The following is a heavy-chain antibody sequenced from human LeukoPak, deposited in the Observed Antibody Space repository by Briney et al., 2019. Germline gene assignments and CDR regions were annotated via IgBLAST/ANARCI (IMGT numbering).Heavy chain of an antibody. J-gene: IGHJ4*02. Sequence: GGSLRLSCAASGFTFSSYGMHWVRQAPGKGLEWVSFIRYDGSNKYYADSVKGRFTISRDNSKNTLYLQMNRLSAEDAAVYYCWIGSEYGTSCLDSGGKGTLVTVSS. CDR3: WIGSEYGTSCLDS. CDR2: IRYDGSNK. V-gene: IGHV3-30*02. D-gene: IGHD2-8*01. CDR1: GFTFSSYG.